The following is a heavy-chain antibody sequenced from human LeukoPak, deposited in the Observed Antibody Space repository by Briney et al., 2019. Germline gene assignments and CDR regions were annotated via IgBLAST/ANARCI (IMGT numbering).Heavy chain of an antibody. CDR1: GFTFSDYA. Sequence: GGSLRLSCAASGFTFSDYAMNWVRQAPGMGLEWVSVISGSGGNTYYADSVKGRFTISRDNSKNTLYLQMNSLRAEDTAAYYCAKEGCTSTNCYSNWWGQGTRLTVSS. J-gene: IGHJ4*02. CDR2: ISGSGGNT. V-gene: IGHV3-23*01. CDR3: AKEGCTSTNCYSNW. D-gene: IGHD2-2*02.